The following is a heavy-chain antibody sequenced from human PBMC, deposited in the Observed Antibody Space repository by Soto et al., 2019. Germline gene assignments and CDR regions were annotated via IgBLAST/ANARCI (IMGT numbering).Heavy chain of an antibody. J-gene: IGHJ5*02. CDR3: ARGGSSGWFDP. V-gene: IGHV3-13*01. CDR1: GFTFSTYD. D-gene: IGHD2-15*01. Sequence: EVQLVESGGGLVQPGGSLRLSCAASGFTFSTYDMHWVRQVTGKGLEWVSCIGTAGDTFYPDSVKGRFTISRENAKNSLYLQMNSLRAEDTAAYYCARGGSSGWFDPWGQGTLVTVSS. CDR2: IGTAGDT.